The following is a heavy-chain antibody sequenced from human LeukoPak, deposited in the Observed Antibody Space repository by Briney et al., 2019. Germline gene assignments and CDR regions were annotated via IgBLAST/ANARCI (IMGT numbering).Heavy chain of an antibody. V-gene: IGHV1-18*01. D-gene: IGHD6-13*01. J-gene: IGHJ4*02. CDR3: ARDGDGEQQLVRDY. CDR1: RYTFTSYG. CDR2: ISAYNGNT. Sequence: SVKVSCKASRYTFTSYGISWVRQAPGQGLEWMGWISAYNGNTNYAQKLQGRVTMTTDTSTSTAYMELRSLRSDDKAVYYCARDGDGEQQLVRDYWGQGTLVTVSS.